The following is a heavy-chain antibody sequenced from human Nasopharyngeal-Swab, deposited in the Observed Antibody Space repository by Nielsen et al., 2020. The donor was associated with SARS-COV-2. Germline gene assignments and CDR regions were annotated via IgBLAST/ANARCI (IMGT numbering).Heavy chain of an antibody. J-gene: IGHJ6*02. V-gene: IGHV4-34*01. D-gene: IGHD6-13*01. CDR2: INHSGST. Sequence: RQAPGKGLEWIGEINHSGSTNYNPSLKSRVTISVDTSKNQFSLKLNSVTAADTAVYYCARIKLAAGTFRYYYYGMDVWGQGTTVTVSS. CDR3: ARIKLAAGTFRYYYYGMDV.